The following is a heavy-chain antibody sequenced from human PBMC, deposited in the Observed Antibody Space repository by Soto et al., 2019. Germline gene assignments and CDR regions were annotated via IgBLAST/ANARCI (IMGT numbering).Heavy chain of an antibody. CDR3: ARGSRDTLLWFGELLKGFDY. V-gene: IGHV4-34*01. CDR1: GGSFSGYY. J-gene: IGHJ4*02. Sequence: QVQLQQWGAGLLKPSETLSLTCAVYGGSFSGYYWSWIRQPPGKGLEWIGEINHSGSTNYNPSLQSRVTISVDTSKNQFSLKLSSVSDADTAVYYCARGSRDTLLWFGELLKGFDYWGQGTLVTVSS. CDR2: INHSGST. D-gene: IGHD3-10*01.